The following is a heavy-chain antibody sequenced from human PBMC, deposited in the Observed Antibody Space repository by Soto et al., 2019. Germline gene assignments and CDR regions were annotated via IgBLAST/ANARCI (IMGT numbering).Heavy chain of an antibody. J-gene: IGHJ4*02. Sequence: QVQLVESGGGVVQPGRSLRLSCAASGFTFSGYGMHWVRQAPGKGLEWVAVIWYDGSNKYYADSVKGRFTISRDNSKNTLYLQMNSLRAEDTAVYYCARGHSGSDGYDYWGQGTLVTVSS. D-gene: IGHD1-26*01. CDR2: IWYDGSNK. CDR1: GFTFSGYG. V-gene: IGHV3-33*01. CDR3: ARGHSGSDGYDY.